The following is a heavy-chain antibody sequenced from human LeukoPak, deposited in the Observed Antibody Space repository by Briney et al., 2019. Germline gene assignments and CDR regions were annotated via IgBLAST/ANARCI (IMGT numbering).Heavy chain of an antibody. V-gene: IGHV3-7*01. CDR2: IKQDGSEK. CDR1: GFTFSSYW. CDR3: ARVVPYCGSDCYFRQVYYYYGMDV. J-gene: IGHJ6*02. Sequence: GGSLRLSCAASGFTFSSYWMSWVRQAPGKGLEWVANIKQDGSEKYYVDSVKGRFTISRDNAKNSLYLQMNSLRAEDTAVYYCARVVPYCGSDCYFRQVYYYYGMDVWGQGTTVTVSS. D-gene: IGHD2-21*02.